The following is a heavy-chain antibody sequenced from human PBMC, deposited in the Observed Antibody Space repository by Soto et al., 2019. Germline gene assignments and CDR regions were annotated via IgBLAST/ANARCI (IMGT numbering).Heavy chain of an antibody. CDR2: IHYSGST. CDR1: GGSISSGGYY. D-gene: IGHD2-2*01. V-gene: IGHV4-31*03. CDR3: ARGEVLPAASLDY. Sequence: SETLSLTCTVSGGSISSGGYYWSWISWRPGKGLEWIGDIHYSGSTFNNPSLKSRVTISVDTSENQFSLKLSSMTAADTAVYYCARGEVLPAASLDYWGQGTLVTVSS. J-gene: IGHJ4*02.